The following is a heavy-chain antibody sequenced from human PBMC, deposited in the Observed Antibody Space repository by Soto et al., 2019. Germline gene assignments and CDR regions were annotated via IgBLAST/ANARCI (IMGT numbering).Heavy chain of an antibody. V-gene: IGHV2-26*03. CDR2: IFANDEA. D-gene: IGHD3-10*01. Sequence: SGPTLVNPAETLTLTCSISGFSLSDVRLGVGWIRHPPGKALEWLAHIFANDEATYSTSLKTRLSISRDTSKSQVVLTMTNVDPEDTGTYYCARMRAYGPYFDLFDNWGQGALVTVSS. J-gene: IGHJ4*02. CDR1: GFSLSDVRLG. CDR3: ARMRAYGPYFDLFDN.